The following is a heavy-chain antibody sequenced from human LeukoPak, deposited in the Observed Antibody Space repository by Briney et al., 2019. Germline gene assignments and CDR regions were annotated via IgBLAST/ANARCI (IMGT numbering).Heavy chain of an antibody. CDR2: INTNTGNP. V-gene: IGHV7-4-1*02. J-gene: IGHJ3*02. D-gene: IGHD6-19*01. CDR1: GYTFTSYA. CDR3: GREGAVGGIVDAFDI. Sequence: ASVKVSCKASGYTFTSYAMNWVRQAPGQGLEWMGWINTNTGNPTYAQGFTGRFVFSLDTSVSTAYLQISSLKAEDTAVYYCGREGAVGGIVDAFDIWGQGTMVTVSS.